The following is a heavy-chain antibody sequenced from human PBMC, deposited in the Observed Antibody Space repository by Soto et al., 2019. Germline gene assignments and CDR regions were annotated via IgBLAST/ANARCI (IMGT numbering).Heavy chain of an antibody. CDR3: AREVYKTNWFDP. D-gene: IGHD1-1*01. Sequence: EVQLVESGGGLVQPGGSLRLSCAASGLTVSTNYMSWVRQAPGKGLEWVAIMYTGGNTFYTDSVKGRFTISRDDSKNTLYLQMNRLRAEDTAVYYCAREVYKTNWFDPWGQGTLVTVSS. V-gene: IGHV3-66*01. CDR2: MYTGGNT. CDR1: GLTVSTNY. J-gene: IGHJ5*02.